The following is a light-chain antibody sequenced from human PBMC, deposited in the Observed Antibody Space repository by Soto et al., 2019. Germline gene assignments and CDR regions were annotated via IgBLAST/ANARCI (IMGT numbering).Light chain of an antibody. CDR1: SSNIGSNS. CDR3: AAWDDSLSGHYV. CDR2: RNN. J-gene: IGLJ1*01. V-gene: IGLV1-47*01. Sequence: QSVLTQPPSASGTPGQRVTVSCSGSSSNIGSNSVSWYQNLPGTAPKLLIYRNNQRPSGVPDRFSGSTSGTSASLAISGLRSEDEADYYCAAWDDSLSGHYVFGTGTKVTVL.